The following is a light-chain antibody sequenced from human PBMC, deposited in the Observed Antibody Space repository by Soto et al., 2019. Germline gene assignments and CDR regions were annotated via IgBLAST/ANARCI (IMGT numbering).Light chain of an antibody. CDR3: QHSYTAPPLT. Sequence: DIQMTQSPSSLSASVGASVTITCRASQNIYNYLNWYQQKPGKAPRLLIYAASTLHSGVPSRFTGSGSGTDFSLTINGLQPEDFATYYCQHSYTAPPLTFGPGTKVDVK. CDR2: AAS. V-gene: IGKV1-39*01. CDR1: QNIYNY. J-gene: IGKJ3*01.